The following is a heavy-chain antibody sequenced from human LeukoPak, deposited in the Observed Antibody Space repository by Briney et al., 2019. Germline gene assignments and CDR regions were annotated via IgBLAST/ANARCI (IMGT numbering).Heavy chain of an antibody. J-gene: IGHJ4*02. CDR3: ASPLYYDSGGYYGRVDY. CDR1: GGSISSSSYY. Sequence: SETLSLTCTVSGGSISSSSYYWGWIRQPPGKGLEWIGSIYYSGSTYYNPSPKSRVTISVDTSKNQFSLKLSSVTAADTAVYYCASPLYYDSGGYYGRVDYWGQGTLVTVSS. CDR2: IYYSGST. D-gene: IGHD3-22*01. V-gene: IGHV4-39*07.